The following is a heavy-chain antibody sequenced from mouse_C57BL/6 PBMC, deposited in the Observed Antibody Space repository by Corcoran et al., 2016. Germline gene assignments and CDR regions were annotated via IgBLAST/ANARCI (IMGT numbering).Heavy chain of an antibody. D-gene: IGHD1-1*01. CDR3: ASTTVERGAMDY. J-gene: IGHJ4*01. Sequence: QVQLQQSGPELVKPGASVKISCKASGYSFTSYYIHWVKQRHGQGLEWIGWIYPGSGNTKYNEKFKGKATLTADTSSSTAYMQLSSLTSEDSAVYYCASTTVERGAMDYWGQGTSVTVSS. V-gene: IGHV1-66*01. CDR2: IYPGSGNT. CDR1: GYSFTSYY.